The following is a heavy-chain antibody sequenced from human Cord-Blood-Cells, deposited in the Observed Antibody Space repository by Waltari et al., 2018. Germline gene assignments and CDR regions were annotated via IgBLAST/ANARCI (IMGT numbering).Heavy chain of an antibody. J-gene: IGHJ2*01. CDR3: ATNHWGSYWYFDL. CDR1: GYTLTELS. D-gene: IGHD7-27*01. V-gene: IGHV1-24*01. CDR2: CDPEDGET. Sequence: QVQLVQSGAAVKKPGASVKVSCTVPGYTLTELSMHWVRPAPGKGLEWMGGCDPEDGETIYAQKFQGRVTMPEDTSTDTAYMELSSLRSEDTAVYYCATNHWGSYWYFDLWGRGTLVTVSS.